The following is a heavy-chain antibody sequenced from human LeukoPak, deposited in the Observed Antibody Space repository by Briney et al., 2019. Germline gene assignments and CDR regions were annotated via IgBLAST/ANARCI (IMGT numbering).Heavy chain of an antibody. J-gene: IGHJ4*02. V-gene: IGHV3-43*02. CDR1: GFTFDDYA. D-gene: IGHD3-22*01. Sequence: PGGFLRLSCAASGFTFDDYAMHWVRQAPGKGLEWVSLISGDGGSTYYADSVKGRFTISRDNSKNSLYLQMNSLRTEDTALYYCAKDYYYDSSGYQDYWGQGTLVTVSS. CDR3: AKDYYYDSSGYQDY. CDR2: ISGDGGST.